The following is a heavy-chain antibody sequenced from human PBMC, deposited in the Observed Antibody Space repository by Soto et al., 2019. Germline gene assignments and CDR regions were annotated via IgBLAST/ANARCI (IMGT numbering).Heavy chain of an antibody. CDR1: GGLFSSFA. CDR3: ARGGGPYVWFNEF. Sequence: SVKVSCKDSGGLFSSFAISWVRQAPGQGLEWLGGIIPVFGTTNYAEKFQDRVTITADESTNTAYMELSSLTSGDTAMYYCARGGGPYVWFNEFWGQGTLVTVSS. D-gene: IGHD3-16*01. CDR2: IIPVFGTT. V-gene: IGHV1-69*13. J-gene: IGHJ4*02.